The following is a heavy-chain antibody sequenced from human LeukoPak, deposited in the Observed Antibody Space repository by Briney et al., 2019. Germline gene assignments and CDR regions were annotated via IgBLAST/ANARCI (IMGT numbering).Heavy chain of an antibody. CDR3: ATASGSQYAEYFQX. CDR2: ITSNGGRT. V-gene: IGHV3-64*01. D-gene: IGHD1-26*01. CDR1: GFTFSRXA. Sequence: RLSCXASGFTFSRXAMQWVRQAPGKGLEYVSAITSNGGRTYYANSVKGRFIISRDNSKNTLYLELGSVRGDEMAMYYCATASGSQYAEYFQXWGQXT. J-gene: IGHJ1*01.